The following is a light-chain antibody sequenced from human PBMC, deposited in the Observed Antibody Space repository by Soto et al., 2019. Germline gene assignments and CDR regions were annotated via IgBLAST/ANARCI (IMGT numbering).Light chain of an antibody. V-gene: IGKV3-15*01. CDR2: WAS. Sequence: EIVLTQSPATLSLSPGERATLSCRASQSVSSYLAWYQQKPGQPPKVVIYWASTRGSGVPDRFSGSGSGTDFTLTISSLQAEDVAVYYCQHYYSSPLTFGGGTKVDIK. CDR1: QSVSSY. CDR3: QHYYSSPLT. J-gene: IGKJ4*01.